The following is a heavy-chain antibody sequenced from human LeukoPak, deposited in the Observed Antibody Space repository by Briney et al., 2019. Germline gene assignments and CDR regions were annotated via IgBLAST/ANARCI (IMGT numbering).Heavy chain of an antibody. J-gene: IGHJ4*02. CDR3: AEDLHYVSADY. CDR2: INNDGSIT. Sequence: GGSLRLACAASGFTVSSYWMHWVRHEQGEGLGWVSHINNDGSITNYADSVKGRFTISRDNAKNTLYLQMNSLRAEDTAVYYCAEDLHYVSADYWGQGTLVTVSS. V-gene: IGHV3-74*01. D-gene: IGHD3-10*01. CDR1: GFTVSSYW.